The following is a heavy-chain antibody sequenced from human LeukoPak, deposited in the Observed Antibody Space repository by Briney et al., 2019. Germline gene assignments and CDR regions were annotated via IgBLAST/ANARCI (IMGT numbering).Heavy chain of an antibody. J-gene: IGHJ3*02. Sequence: GGSLRLSCAASGFTFSSYSMSWARQAPGKGLEWVSSISSSSSYKYYADSVKGRFTISRDNAKNSLYLQMHSLRAEDTAVYYCARRRNTDAFDIWGQGTMVTVSS. V-gene: IGHV3-21*01. CDR3: ARRRNTDAFDI. CDR2: ISSSSSYK. D-gene: IGHD2/OR15-2a*01. CDR1: GFTFSSYS.